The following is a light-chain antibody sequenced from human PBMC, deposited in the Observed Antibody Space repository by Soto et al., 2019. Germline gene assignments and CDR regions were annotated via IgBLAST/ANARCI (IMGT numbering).Light chain of an antibody. CDR1: QSVRSNY. CDR3: QQYRDLPQT. J-gene: IGKJ1*01. Sequence: EIVLTQSPGTLSLSPGESATLSCRASQSVRSNYLAWYQQKPGRAPRLLIYNSNTRATGVPDRFSGSGSGTDFTLTISRLEPEDFALYYCQQYRDLPQTFGQGTKVEMK. CDR2: NSN. V-gene: IGKV3-20*01.